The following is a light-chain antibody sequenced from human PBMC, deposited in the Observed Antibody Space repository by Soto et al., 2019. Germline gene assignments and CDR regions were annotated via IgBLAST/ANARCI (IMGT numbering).Light chain of an antibody. CDR3: QKYNSAPRT. CDR2: AAS. J-gene: IGKJ1*01. Sequence: DIQMTQSPSSLSASVGDRVTITCRASQGISNYLACYQQKPWKVPQLLIYAASTLQSGVPSRFSGSGSGTDFTLNLSSLQPEDVATYYCQKYNSAPRTFGQGTKVEIK. V-gene: IGKV1-27*01. CDR1: QGISNY.